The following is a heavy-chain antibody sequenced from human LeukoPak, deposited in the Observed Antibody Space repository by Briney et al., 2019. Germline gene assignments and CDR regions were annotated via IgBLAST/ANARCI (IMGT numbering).Heavy chain of an antibody. CDR3: AKDKAKVRGQGWFDP. Sequence: SETLSLTCTVSGGSISSGSYYWSWIRQPAGRGLEWIGRIYTSGSTNYNPSLKSRVTISVDTSKNQFSLNLSSVTAADTAVYYCAKDKAKVRGQGWFDPWGQGTLVTVSS. CDR1: GGSISSGSYY. V-gene: IGHV4-61*02. J-gene: IGHJ5*02. D-gene: IGHD3-10*01. CDR2: IYTSGST.